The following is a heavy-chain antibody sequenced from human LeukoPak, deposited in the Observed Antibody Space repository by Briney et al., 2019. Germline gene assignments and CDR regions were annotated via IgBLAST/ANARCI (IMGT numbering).Heavy chain of an antibody. CDR3: ARTPAAMSLLWFDP. J-gene: IGHJ6*04. V-gene: IGHV1-69*13. Sequence: GSSVKVSCKASGGTFSSYAISWVRQAPGQGLEWMGGIIPIFGTANYAQKFQGRVTITADESTSTAYMELSSLRSEDTAVYYCARTPAAMSLLWFDPWGKGTTVTISS. CDR2: IIPIFGTA. CDR1: GGTFSSYA. D-gene: IGHD2-2*01.